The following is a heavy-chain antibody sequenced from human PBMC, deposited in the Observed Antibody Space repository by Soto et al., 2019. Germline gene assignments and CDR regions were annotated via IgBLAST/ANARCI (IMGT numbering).Heavy chain of an antibody. V-gene: IGHV1-2*02. CDR1: GYTFTSYG. D-gene: IGHD2-8*01. CDR2: INPNSGGT. J-gene: IGHJ6*02. Sequence: ASVKVSCKASGYTFTSYGISWVRQAPGQGLEWMGWINPNSGGTNYAQKFQGRVTMTRDTSISTAYMELSRLRSDDTAVYYCAAGGVYAIPDYYYYYGMDVWGQGTTVTVSS. CDR3: AAGGVYAIPDYYYYYGMDV.